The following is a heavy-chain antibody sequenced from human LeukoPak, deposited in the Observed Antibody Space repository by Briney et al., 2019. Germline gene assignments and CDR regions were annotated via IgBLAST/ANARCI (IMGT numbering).Heavy chain of an antibody. D-gene: IGHD6-19*01. CDR3: ARGYSSGWWGYYFDY. CDR1: GFSLSNYA. J-gene: IGHJ4*02. Sequence: GGSLRLSCAASGFSLSNYAMTWVRQAPGKGLEWVSGISGSGGSTYYADSVKGRFTISRVNSKNTLYLQMNSLRAEDTAVYYCARGYSSGWWGYYFDYWGQGTLVTVSS. CDR2: ISGSGGST. V-gene: IGHV3-23*01.